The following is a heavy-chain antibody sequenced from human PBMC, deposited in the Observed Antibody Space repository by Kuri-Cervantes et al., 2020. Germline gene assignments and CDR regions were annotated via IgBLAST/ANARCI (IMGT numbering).Heavy chain of an antibody. CDR3: ARLGVLITYYYGMDV. CDR1: GFIFSTYA. V-gene: IGHV3-74*01. Sequence: ETLSLTCAASGFIFSTYAMNWVRQAPGKGLVWVSRINSDGSSTSYADSVKGRFTISRDNAKNTLYLQMNSLRAEDTAVYHCARLGVLITYYYGMDVWGQGTTVTVSS. CDR2: INSDGSST. J-gene: IGHJ6*02.